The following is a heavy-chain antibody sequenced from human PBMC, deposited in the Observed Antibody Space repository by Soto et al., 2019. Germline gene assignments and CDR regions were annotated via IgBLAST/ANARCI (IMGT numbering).Heavy chain of an antibody. J-gene: IGHJ5*02. CDR1: GGSISRGGYS. D-gene: IGHD3-9*01. V-gene: IGHV4-30-2*01. CDR2: IYHSGST. Sequence: SETLSLTCAVSGGSISRGGYSWSWIRQPPGKGLEWIGYIYHSGSTYYNPSLKSRVTISVDRSKNQFSLKLSSVTAADTAAYYCARDHYDILTGLNWFDPWGQGTLVTVSS. CDR3: ARDHYDILTGLNWFDP.